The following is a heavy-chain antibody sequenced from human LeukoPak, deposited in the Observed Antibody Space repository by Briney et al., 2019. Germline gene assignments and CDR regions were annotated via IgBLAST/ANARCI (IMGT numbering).Heavy chain of an antibody. J-gene: IGHJ6*03. CDR2: IKTKSGGGTT. CDR3: TTEFKELGSFFYFYYMDV. Sequence: GGSLRLSCTASGFTFSNAGMNWVRQTPGKGLEWVGRIKTKSGGGTTDYAAPAKGRFTISRDDSKNALFLQMDSLKSDDTAMYYCTTEFKELGSFFYFYYMDVWGTGTTVTISS. V-gene: IGHV3-15*01. D-gene: IGHD3-10*01. CDR1: GFTFSNAG.